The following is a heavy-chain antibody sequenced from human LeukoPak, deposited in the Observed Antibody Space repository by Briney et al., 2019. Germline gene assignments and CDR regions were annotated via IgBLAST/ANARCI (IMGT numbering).Heavy chain of an antibody. V-gene: IGHV1-69*13. J-gene: IGHJ4*02. CDR1: GGTFSSYA. CDR3: ARAKPDCGGDCYSGEFDY. Sequence: GASVTVSCTASGGTFSSYAISWVRQAPGQGLEWMGGIIPIFGTANYAQKFQGRVTITADESTSTAYMELSSLRSEDTAVYYCARAKPDCGGDCYSGEFDYWGQGTLVTVSS. CDR2: IIPIFGTA. D-gene: IGHD2-21*02.